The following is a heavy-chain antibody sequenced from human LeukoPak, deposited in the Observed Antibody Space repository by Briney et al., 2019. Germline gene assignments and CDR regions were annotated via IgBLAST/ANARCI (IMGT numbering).Heavy chain of an antibody. Sequence: GGSLRLSCAASGFTFSSYWMHWVRQAPGKGLVWVSHINSDGSSTSYADSVKGRFTISRDNAKNTLYLQMNSLRAEDTAVYYCARGPPLSLWGQGTMVTVSS. J-gene: IGHJ3*01. CDR3: ARGPPLSL. CDR1: GFTFSSYW. V-gene: IGHV3-74*01. CDR2: INSDGSST.